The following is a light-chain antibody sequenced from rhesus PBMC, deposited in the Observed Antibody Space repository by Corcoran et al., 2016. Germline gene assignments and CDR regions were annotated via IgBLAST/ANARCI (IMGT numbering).Light chain of an antibody. V-gene: IGKV1-25*01. CDR2: RAS. Sequence: DIQMTQSPSSLSASVGDRVTITCRASQGITNDLAWYQQKPWETPKLLIYRASSLQSGIPSRFSGSGSGTDCPLTISSLQPEDFATDDCQHYYRTPYSFGQVTKVEIK. CDR3: QHYYRTPYS. CDR1: QGITND. J-gene: IGKJ2*01.